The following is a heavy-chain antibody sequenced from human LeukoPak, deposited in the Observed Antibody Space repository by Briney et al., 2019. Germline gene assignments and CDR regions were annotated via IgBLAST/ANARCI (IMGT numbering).Heavy chain of an antibody. Sequence: GASVKVSCKASGYTFTSYYMHWVRQAPGQGLEWMGIINPSGGSTSYAQKFQGRVTMTRDTSTSTVYMELSSLRSEDTAVYYCARLGAHIAAAATGSDYWGQGTLVTVSS. D-gene: IGHD6-13*01. CDR3: ARLGAHIAAAATGSDY. V-gene: IGHV1-46*01. J-gene: IGHJ4*02. CDR2: INPSGGST. CDR1: GYTFTSYY.